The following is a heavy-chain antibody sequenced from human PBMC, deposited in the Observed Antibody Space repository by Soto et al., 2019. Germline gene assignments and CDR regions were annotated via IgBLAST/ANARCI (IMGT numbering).Heavy chain of an antibody. Sequence: TLSLTCTVSGGSISSRGYYWSWIRQHPGKGLEWIGYIYYSGSTYYNPSLKSRVTISVDTSKNQFSLKLSSVTAADTAVYYCARGAHYSSPFRWFDPWGQGTLVTVSS. CDR2: IYYSGST. D-gene: IGHD6-13*01. J-gene: IGHJ5*02. CDR1: GGSISSRGYY. V-gene: IGHV4-31*03. CDR3: ARGAHYSSPFRWFDP.